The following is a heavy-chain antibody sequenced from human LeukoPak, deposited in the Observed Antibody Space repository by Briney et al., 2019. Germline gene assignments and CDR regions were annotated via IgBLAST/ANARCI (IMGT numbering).Heavy chain of an antibody. D-gene: IGHD5-12*01. CDR2: IHSSGNT. CDR1: GYSISSGHY. CDR3: ARDLGYSGFDWAP. V-gene: IGHV4-38-2*02. J-gene: IGHJ5*02. Sequence: PSATLSLTCTVSGYSISSGHYWGWIRQPPGKRLEWVGSIHSSGNTYYNPTLKSRVTISVDTSKNQFSLNLTSVTAADAAVYYCARDLGYSGFDWAPWGQGTLVTVSS.